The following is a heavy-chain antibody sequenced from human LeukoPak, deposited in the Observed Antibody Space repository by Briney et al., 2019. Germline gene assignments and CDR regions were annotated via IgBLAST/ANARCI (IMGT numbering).Heavy chain of an antibody. CDR2: TRNKANSYTT. Sequence: GGSLRLSCAASGFTFSDHYMDWVRQAPGKGLEWVGRTRNKANSYTTEYAASVKGRFTISRDDSKNSLYLQMNSLKTEDTAVYYCARVTTVAPGHFDYWGQGTLVTVSS. CDR3: ARVTTVAPGHFDY. D-gene: IGHD4-23*01. CDR1: GFTFSDHY. J-gene: IGHJ4*02. V-gene: IGHV3-72*01.